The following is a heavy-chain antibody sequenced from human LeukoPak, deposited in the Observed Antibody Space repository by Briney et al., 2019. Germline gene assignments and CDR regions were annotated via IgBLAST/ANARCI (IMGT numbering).Heavy chain of an antibody. CDR2: ISAYNGNT. V-gene: IGHV1-18*01. CDR1: GYTFTSYG. Sequence: ASVKVSCKASGYTFTSYGISWVRQAPGQGLEWMGWISAYNGNTNYAQKLQGRVTMTRDTSTSTVYMELSSLRSEDTAVYYCARDPTYCGGDCYSGTYYYYYMDVWGKGTTVTVSS. J-gene: IGHJ6*03. D-gene: IGHD2-21*01. CDR3: ARDPTYCGGDCYSGTYYYYYMDV.